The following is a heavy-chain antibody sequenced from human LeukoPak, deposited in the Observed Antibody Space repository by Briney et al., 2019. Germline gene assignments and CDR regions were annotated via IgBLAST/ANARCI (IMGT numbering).Heavy chain of an antibody. Sequence: SETLSLTCAVSGGSISSSNWWSWVRQPPGKGLEWIGEIYHSGSTNYNPSLKSRVTISVDTSKNQFSLKLSSVTAADTAVYYCAREEIRSWFDPWGQGTLVTVSS. CDR3: AREEIRSWFDP. D-gene: IGHD5-24*01. CDR1: GGSISSSNW. V-gene: IGHV4-4*02. J-gene: IGHJ5*02. CDR2: IYHSGST.